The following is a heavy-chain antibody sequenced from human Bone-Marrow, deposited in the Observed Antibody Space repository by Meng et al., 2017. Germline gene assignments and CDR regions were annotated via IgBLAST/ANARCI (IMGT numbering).Heavy chain of an antibody. CDR1: GFTFSSYA. CDR2: IGTGGGT. Sequence: EVQLVQSGGGLVQPGGSLRLSCAGSGFTFSSYAMHWVRQAPGKGLEWVSAIGTGGGTYYADSVKGRFTISRDNSKNTVYLQMNSLSAEDTALYFCVKGGRTGLLTDWGQGALVTVAS. J-gene: IGHJ4*02. CDR3: VKGGRTGLLTD. D-gene: IGHD1/OR15-1a*01. V-gene: IGHV3/OR16-10*02.